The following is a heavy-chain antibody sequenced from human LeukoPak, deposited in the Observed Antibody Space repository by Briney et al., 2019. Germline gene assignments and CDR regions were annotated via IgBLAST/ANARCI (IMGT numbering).Heavy chain of an antibody. Sequence: SETLSLTCTVSGGSISSYYWSWIRQPPGKGLEWSGYIDYSGSSNYNPSLKSRVTMSVDTSKNQFSLKLSSVTAADTAVYYCARHEAWAAWFDPWGQGTLVTVSS. CDR3: ARHEAWAAWFDP. J-gene: IGHJ5*02. CDR2: IDYSGSS. D-gene: IGHD6-25*01. V-gene: IGHV4-59*08. CDR1: GGSISSYY.